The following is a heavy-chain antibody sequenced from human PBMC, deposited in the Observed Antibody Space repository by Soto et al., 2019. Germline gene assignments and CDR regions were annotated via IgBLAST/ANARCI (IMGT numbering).Heavy chain of an antibody. CDR2: IYWDDDN. V-gene: IGHV2-5*02. CDR1: GFSLSTSGEA. J-gene: IGHJ5*02. CDR3: AHYVSASPAGWFAP. D-gene: IGHD3-10*01. Sequence: QITLKESGPALVKPTQTLTLTCTFSGFSLSTSGEAVGWIRQPPGEALEWLALIYWDDDNRYNPTLKTRLTITNDTSKNQVVLTLTSMDPVDTATYYCAHYVSASPAGWFAPWGQGILVTVSS.